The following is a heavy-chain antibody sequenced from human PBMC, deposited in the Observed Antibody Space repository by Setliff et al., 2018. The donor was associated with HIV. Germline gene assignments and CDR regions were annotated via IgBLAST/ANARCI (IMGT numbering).Heavy chain of an antibody. J-gene: IGHJ4*02. D-gene: IGHD3-10*01. CDR2: INHSGDN. Sequence: PSETLSLTCAVYGGSFSDHYWSWMRQPPGKGLGWIGEINHSGDNNYNPSLKSRVTMSVDTSKNQFSLKLSSVTAADTAVYYCARDLAWPGYFDYWGQGTLVTVSS. CDR3: ARDLAWPGYFDY. CDR1: GGSFSDHY. V-gene: IGHV4-34*01.